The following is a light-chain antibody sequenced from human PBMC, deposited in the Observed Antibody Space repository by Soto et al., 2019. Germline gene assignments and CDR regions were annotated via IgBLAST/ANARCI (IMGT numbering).Light chain of an antibody. CDR1: SSNIGSNT. J-gene: IGLJ3*02. CDR2: SNN. V-gene: IGLV1-44*01. Sequence: QSVLPQPPSASGTPGQRVTLSCSGSSSNIGSNTVNLYQQLPGTAPKLLIYSNNQRPSGVPDRFSGSKSGTSASLAISGLQSEDEADYYCAAWDDGLNGVVFGGGTKLTVL. CDR3: AAWDDGLNGVV.